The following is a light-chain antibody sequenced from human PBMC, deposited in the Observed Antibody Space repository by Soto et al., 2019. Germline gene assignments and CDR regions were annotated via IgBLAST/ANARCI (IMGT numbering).Light chain of an antibody. V-gene: IGKV3-20*01. CDR2: GAS. J-gene: IGKJ1*01. Sequence: EILLTQSPGTLSLSPGERATLSCRASQSVSSSYLAWYQQKPGQAPRLLIYGASSRATGIPDRFSGSGSGTDFTLTISRLEPEDFAAYYCQQYGNSLRAFGQGTKVEIK. CDR1: QSVSSSY. CDR3: QQYGNSLRA.